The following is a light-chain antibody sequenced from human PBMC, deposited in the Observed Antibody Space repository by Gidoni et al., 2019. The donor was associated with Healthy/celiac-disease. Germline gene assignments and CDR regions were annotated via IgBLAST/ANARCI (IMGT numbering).Light chain of an antibody. J-gene: IGKJ1*01. CDR1: QSVSSN. CDR2: GAS. CDR3: QQYNNGPRT. Sequence: EIVMTQSPATLSVSPGERATLSCRASQSVSSNLAGYQQKPGQAPRLLIYGASTRATGIPARFSGSGSGTEFTLTISSLQSEDFAVYYCQQYNNGPRTFGQGTKVEIK. V-gene: IGKV3-15*01.